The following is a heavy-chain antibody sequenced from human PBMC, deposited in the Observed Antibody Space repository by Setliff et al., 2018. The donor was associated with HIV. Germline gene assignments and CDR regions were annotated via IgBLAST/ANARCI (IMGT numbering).Heavy chain of an antibody. Sequence: PGGSLRLSCAASGFIFSDAWMSWARQAPGKGLEWVGRIKSNSDGGTADYAAPVKGRFTISRDDSKNSLYLQMNSLKTEDTAVYYCTTSLTTVTTFDYWGQGTLVTVSS. D-gene: IGHD4-17*01. CDR2: IKSNSDGGTA. CDR1: GFIFSDAW. CDR3: TTSLTTVTTFDY. V-gene: IGHV3-15*01. J-gene: IGHJ4*02.